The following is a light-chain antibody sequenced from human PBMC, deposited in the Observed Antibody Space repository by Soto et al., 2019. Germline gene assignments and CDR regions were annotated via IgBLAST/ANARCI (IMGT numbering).Light chain of an antibody. V-gene: IGKV3-15*01. Sequence: VVTQSPATLSLSPGERATLSCRASQSVSSYLAWYQQKPGQAPRLLIYGASTRATGIPARFRGSGSGTEFRLTISSLQSEHFASSYCQRYNPWNPKIAFGRGTKVEIK. J-gene: IGKJ1*01. CDR1: QSVSSY. CDR3: QRYNPWNPKIA. CDR2: GAS.